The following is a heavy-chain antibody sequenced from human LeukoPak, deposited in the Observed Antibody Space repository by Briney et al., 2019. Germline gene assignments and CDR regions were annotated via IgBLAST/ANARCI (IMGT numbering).Heavy chain of an antibody. CDR1: GFTFSDHY. CDR2: ISNSANTK. Sequence: GGSLRLSCAVSGFTFSDHYFAWLRQAPGKGLEWLSYISNSANTKYYADSVRGRFTISRDNAKNSLFLQMNSLRVEDTAVYYCAKINVAAAAEIYWGQGTLVTVSS. J-gene: IGHJ4*02. CDR3: AKINVAAAAEIY. D-gene: IGHD6-13*01. V-gene: IGHV3-11*04.